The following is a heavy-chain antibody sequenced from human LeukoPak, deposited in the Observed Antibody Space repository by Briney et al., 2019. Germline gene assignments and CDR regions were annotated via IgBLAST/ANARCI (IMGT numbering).Heavy chain of an antibody. D-gene: IGHD3/OR15-3a*01. CDR2: IYCSGST. CDR3: ARAVSWTDYYYYMDV. V-gene: IGHV4-59*01. J-gene: IGHJ6*03. Sequence: SEILSLTCTVSGGSISSYYWSWIRQPPGKGLEWIGYIYCSGSTNYNPSLKSRVTISVDTSKNQFSLKLSSVTAADTAVYYCARAVSWTDYYYYMDVWGKGTTVTVSS. CDR1: GGSISSYY.